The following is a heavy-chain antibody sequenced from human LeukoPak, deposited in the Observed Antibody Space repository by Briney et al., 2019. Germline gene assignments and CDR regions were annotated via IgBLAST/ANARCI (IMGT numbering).Heavy chain of an antibody. CDR2: IYPGDSDT. CDR1: GYSFTSYW. Sequence: GESLKIYCKGSGYSFTSYWIGWVRQMPGKGLEWMGIIYPGDSDTRYSPSFQGQVTISADKSISTAYLQWSSLKASDTAMYYCAAAAGPRGARFDYWGQGTLVTVSS. D-gene: IGHD6-13*01. CDR3: AAAAGPRGARFDY. V-gene: IGHV5-51*01. J-gene: IGHJ4*02.